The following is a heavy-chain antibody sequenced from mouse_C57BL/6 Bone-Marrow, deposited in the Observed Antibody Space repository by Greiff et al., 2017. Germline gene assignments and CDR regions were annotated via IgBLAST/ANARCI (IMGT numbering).Heavy chain of an antibody. J-gene: IGHJ2*01. CDR1: GFTFSDYG. Sequence: EVKLVESGGGLVKPGGSLKLSCAASGFTFSDYGMHWVRQAPEKGLEWVAYISSGSSTIYYADKVKGRFPISRDNAKNTLFLQMTSLRSEETAMYYCATGTRYWGQGTTLTVAS. V-gene: IGHV5-17*01. CDR2: ISSGSSTI. CDR3: ATGTRY. D-gene: IGHD4-1*01.